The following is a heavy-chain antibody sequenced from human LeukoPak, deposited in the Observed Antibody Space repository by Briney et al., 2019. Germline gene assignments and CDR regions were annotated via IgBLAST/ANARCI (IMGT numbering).Heavy chain of an antibody. V-gene: IGHV4-34*01. D-gene: IGHD6-13*01. J-gene: IGHJ4*02. CDR3: ARAIAAPVFFGY. CDR2: INHSGST. Sequence: PSATLSLTCAVYGGSFSGYYWSWIRQPPGKGLEWIGEINHSGSTNYNPSLKSRVTISVDTSKNQFSLKLSSVTAADTAVYYCARAIAAPVFFGYWGQGTLVTVSS. CDR1: GGSFSGYY.